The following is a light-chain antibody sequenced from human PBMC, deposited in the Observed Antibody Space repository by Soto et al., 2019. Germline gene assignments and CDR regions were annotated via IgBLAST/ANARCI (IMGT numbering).Light chain of an antibody. CDR1: QGISDY. CDR2: AAS. V-gene: IGKV1-27*01. Sequence: DIQMTQSPSSLSASVGDRVTITCRASQGISDYVAWFQQKSGEVPRLLIYAASTLQSGVPSRFSGSGSGTEFTLTISSLQPEDVATYYCQKYNSAHWTFGQGTKVEIK. CDR3: QKYNSAHWT. J-gene: IGKJ1*01.